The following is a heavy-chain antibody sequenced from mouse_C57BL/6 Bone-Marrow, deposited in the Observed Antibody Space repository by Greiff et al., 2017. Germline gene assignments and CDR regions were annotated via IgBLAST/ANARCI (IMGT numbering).Heavy chain of an antibody. CDR3: TRPDYYAMDY. CDR2: IDPDTGGT. CDR1: GYTFTDYE. J-gene: IGHJ4*01. V-gene: IGHV1-15*01. Sequence: VQLKESGAELVRPGASVTLSCKASGYTFTDYEMHWVKQTPVHGLEWIGAIDPDTGGTAYNQKFKGKAILTADTTSSTAYMELRSLTSEDSAFYDCTRPDYYAMDYWGQGTSVTVSS.